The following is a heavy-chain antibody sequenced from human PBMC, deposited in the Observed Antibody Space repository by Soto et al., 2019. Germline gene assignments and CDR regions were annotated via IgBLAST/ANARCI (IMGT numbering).Heavy chain of an antibody. CDR3: ASQMYYYDSSGYYLDAFDI. Sequence: GGSLRLSCAASGFTFSSYAMSWVRQAPGKGLEWVSAISGSGGSTYYADSVKGRFTISRDNSKNTLYLQMNSLRAEDTAVYYCASQMYYYDSSGYYLDAFDIWGQGTMVTVS. CDR1: GFTFSSYA. V-gene: IGHV3-23*01. D-gene: IGHD3-22*01. J-gene: IGHJ3*02. CDR2: ISGSGGST.